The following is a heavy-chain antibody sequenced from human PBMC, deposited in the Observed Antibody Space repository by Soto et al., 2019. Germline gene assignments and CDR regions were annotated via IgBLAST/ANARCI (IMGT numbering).Heavy chain of an antibody. J-gene: IGHJ4*02. CDR2: ISYDGSNK. Sequence: QVQLVESGGGVVQPGRSLRLSCAASGFTFSSYAMHWVRQAPGKGLEWVAVISYDGSNKYYADSVKGRFTISRDNSKNTLDLQMNSLRAEDTAVYYCARGRSSGWYVDYWGQGTLVTVSS. CDR3: ARGRSSGWYVDY. CDR1: GFTFSSYA. V-gene: IGHV3-30-3*01. D-gene: IGHD6-19*01.